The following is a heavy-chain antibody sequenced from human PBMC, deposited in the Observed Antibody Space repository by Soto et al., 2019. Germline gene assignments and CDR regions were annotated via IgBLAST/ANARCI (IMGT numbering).Heavy chain of an antibody. D-gene: IGHD3-3*01. CDR2: IYPGDSDT. J-gene: IGHJ6*03. CDR3: ARQTYYDFWSGYYPRHHYYYYYMDV. Sequence: GESLKISCKGSGYSFTSYWIVWVRQMPGKGLEWMGIIYPGDSDTRYSPSFQGQVTISADKSISTAYLQWSSLKASDTAMYYCARQTYYDFWSGYYPRHHYYYYYMDVWGKGTTVTVSS. CDR1: GYSFTSYW. V-gene: IGHV5-51*01.